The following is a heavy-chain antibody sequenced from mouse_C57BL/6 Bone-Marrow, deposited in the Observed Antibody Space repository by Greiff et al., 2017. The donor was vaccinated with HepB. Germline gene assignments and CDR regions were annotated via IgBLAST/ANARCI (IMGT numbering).Heavy chain of an antibody. CDR2: IYPRSGNT. V-gene: IGHV1-81*01. CDR1: GYTFTSYG. D-gene: IGHD2-1*01. J-gene: IGHJ3*01. Sequence: VQLQQSGAELARPGASVKLSCKASGYTFTSYGISWVKQRTGPGLEWIGEIYPRSGNTYYNEKFKGKATLTADKSSSTAYMELRSLTSEDSAVYFCARYGNYLAYWGQGTLVTVSA. CDR3: ARYGNYLAY.